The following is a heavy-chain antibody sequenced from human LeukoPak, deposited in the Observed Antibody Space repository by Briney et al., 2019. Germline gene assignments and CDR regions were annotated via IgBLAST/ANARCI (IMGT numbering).Heavy chain of an antibody. CDR3: VKAAAGTIAAFDI. Sequence: GGSLRLSCAASGFTFSSYGMSWVRQAPGKGLEWVSAISGSGGSTNYADSVKDRFTISRDNSKNTLYLQMNSLRAEDTAVYYCVKAAAGTIAAFDIWGQGTMVTVSS. CDR1: GFTFSSYG. V-gene: IGHV3-23*01. D-gene: IGHD6-13*01. J-gene: IGHJ3*02. CDR2: ISGSGGST.